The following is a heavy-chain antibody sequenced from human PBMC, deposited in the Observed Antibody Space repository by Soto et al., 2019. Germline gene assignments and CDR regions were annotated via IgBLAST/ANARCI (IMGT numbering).Heavy chain of an antibody. J-gene: IGHJ5*02. Sequence: GGSLTLSCAASGFIFSRYWMHRFRPAPGQGLVLVSRIKSDGSSTTYADSVKGRFTISRDNDRNTVYLQMISLRGEDTAVYYCARDYMARGRDLNWFDPWGQGTLVTVSS. CDR2: IKSDGSST. CDR3: ARDYMARGRDLNWFDP. V-gene: IGHV3-74*01. CDR1: GFIFSRYW. D-gene: IGHD3-10*01.